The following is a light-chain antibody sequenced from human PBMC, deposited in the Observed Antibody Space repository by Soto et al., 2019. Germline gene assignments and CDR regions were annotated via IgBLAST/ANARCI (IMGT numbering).Light chain of an antibody. V-gene: IGKV1-9*01. CDR1: QDVSDY. CDR2: AAY. Sequence: DIQLTQSPSFLSVSVGDRVTITCRASQDVSDYLAWYQHAPGKAPNLLIYAAYTLQSGVPSRFSGSGSGTEFSLTITSLQPEDFATYYCQYLNGAPTITFGQGTRLEIK. J-gene: IGKJ5*01. CDR3: QYLNGAPTIT.